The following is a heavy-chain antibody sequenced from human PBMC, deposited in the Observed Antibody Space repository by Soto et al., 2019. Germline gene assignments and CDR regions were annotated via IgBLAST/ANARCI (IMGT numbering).Heavy chain of an antibody. D-gene: IGHD3-10*01. J-gene: IGHJ6*02. Sequence: SLKISCKGSGYNFTNYWIGWVRQMPGKGLESMGIIYPGDSDTRYSPSFQGQVTISADKSISTAYLQGSSLKASDTAMYYCXXXGVRGVVTRTRDYYGMDVWGQGTTVTVSS. CDR1: GYNFTNYW. CDR3: XXXGVRGVVTRTRDYYGMDV. CDR2: IYPGDSDT. V-gene: IGHV5-51*01.